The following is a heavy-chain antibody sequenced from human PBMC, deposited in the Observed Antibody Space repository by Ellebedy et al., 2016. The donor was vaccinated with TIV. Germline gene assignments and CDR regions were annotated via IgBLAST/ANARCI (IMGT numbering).Heavy chain of an antibody. D-gene: IGHD5/OR15-5a*01. J-gene: IGHJ4*02. CDR2: NNPNSCGT. CDR3: TRDPTNIVSGDY. V-gene: IGHV1-2*02. Sequence: AASVTVSCKTSGYTFTDYYIHWVRQAPGQGLEWMAWNNPNSCGTNYAQKFQGRVTVTRDTSTSTAFLDLSRLRSDDTAVYYCTRDPTNIVSGDYWGQGTLVTVSS. CDR1: GYTFTDYY.